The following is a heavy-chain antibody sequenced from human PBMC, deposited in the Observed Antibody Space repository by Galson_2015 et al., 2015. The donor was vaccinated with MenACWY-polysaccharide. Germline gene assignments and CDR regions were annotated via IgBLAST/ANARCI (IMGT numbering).Heavy chain of an antibody. CDR1: GFTFSSYW. CDR2: INSDGGST. CDR3: ARAGCSTLGYRYYYYMDV. Sequence: SLRLSCAASGFTFSSYWMHWVRQAPGKGLVWVSRINSDGGSTSYADSVKGRFTISRDNAKNTLYLQMNSLRAEDTAVYYCARAGCSTLGYRYYYYMDVWGKGTTVTVSS. V-gene: IGHV3-74*01. D-gene: IGHD3-16*02. J-gene: IGHJ6*03.